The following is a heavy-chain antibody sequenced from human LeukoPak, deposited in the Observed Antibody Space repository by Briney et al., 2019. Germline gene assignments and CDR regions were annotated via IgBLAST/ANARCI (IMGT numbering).Heavy chain of an antibody. V-gene: IGHV1-69*04. D-gene: IGHD3-22*01. Sequence: SVKVSCKASGGTLSSYAINWVRQAPGQGLEWIGRIIPIFGIVNYAQNFQGRVTITADKSTNAAYMELSSLRSEDTAFYYCARADSSGYSLDENFDYWGQGTLVTVSS. CDR3: ARADSSGYSLDENFDY. CDR2: IIPIFGIV. J-gene: IGHJ4*02. CDR1: GGTLSSYA.